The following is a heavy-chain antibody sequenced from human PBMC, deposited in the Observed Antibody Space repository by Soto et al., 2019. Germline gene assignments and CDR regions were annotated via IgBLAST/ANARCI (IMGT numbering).Heavy chain of an antibody. V-gene: IGHV1-69*13. CDR2: IIPIFGTA. CDR3: ARGYYSSSSGYPYYGMDV. D-gene: IGHD6-6*01. Sequence: SVKVSCKDSGGTFSSYAISWVRQAPGQGLEWMGGIIPIFGTANYAQKFQGRVTITADESTSTAYMELSSLRSEDTAVYYCARGYYSSSSGYPYYGMDVWGQGTTVTVSS. CDR1: GGTFSSYA. J-gene: IGHJ6*02.